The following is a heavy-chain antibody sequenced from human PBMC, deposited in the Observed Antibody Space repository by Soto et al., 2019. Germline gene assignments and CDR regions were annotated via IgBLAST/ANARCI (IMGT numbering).Heavy chain of an antibody. CDR3: AREIVVVPAARNTAAFDI. Sequence: ASETLSLTCTVSGGSISSYYWSWIQQPPGKGLEWIGYIYYSGSTNYNPSLKSRVTISVDTSKNQFSLKLSSVTAADTAVYYCAREIVVVPAARNTAAFDIWGQGTMVTVSS. V-gene: IGHV4-59*01. D-gene: IGHD2-2*01. J-gene: IGHJ3*02. CDR1: GGSISSYY. CDR2: IYYSGST.